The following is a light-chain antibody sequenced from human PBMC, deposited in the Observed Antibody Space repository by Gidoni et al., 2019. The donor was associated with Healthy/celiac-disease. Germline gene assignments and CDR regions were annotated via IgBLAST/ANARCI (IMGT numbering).Light chain of an antibody. Sequence: AIRMTQSPSSFSASTGDRVTITCRASQGIGSYLAWYQQKPGKATKLLIYAASTLQSGVPSRFSGSGSGTDFTLTISCLQSEDFATYYCQQYYSYPLTFGPGTKVDIK. CDR3: QQYYSYPLT. CDR1: QGIGSY. J-gene: IGKJ3*01. CDR2: AAS. V-gene: IGKV1-8*01.